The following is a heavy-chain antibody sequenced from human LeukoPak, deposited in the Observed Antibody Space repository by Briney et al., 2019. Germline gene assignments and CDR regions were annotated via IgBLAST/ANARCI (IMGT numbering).Heavy chain of an antibody. CDR1: GGSISSSTHY. CDR3: ARWGSGWYYFDY. J-gene: IGHJ4*02. D-gene: IGHD6-19*01. V-gene: IGHV4-39*07. CDR2: INHSGST. Sequence: PSETLSLTCTVSGGSISSSTHYWSWIRPPPGKGLEWIGEINHSGSTNYNPSLKSRVTISVDTSKNQFSLKLSSVTAADTAVYYCARWGSGWYYFDYWGQGTLVTVSS.